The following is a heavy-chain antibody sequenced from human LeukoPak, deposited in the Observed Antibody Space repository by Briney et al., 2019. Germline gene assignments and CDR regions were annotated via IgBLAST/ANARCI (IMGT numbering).Heavy chain of an antibody. CDR1: GFTFSSYA. CDR2: ISYDGSNK. D-gene: IGHD5-12*01. V-gene: IGHV3-30*04. J-gene: IGHJ6*03. Sequence: RPGGSLRLSCAASGFTFSSYAMHWVRQAPGKGLEWVAVISYDGSNKYYADSVKGRFTISRDNSKNTLYLQMNSLRAEDTAVYYCARDGYSGYDYTVHYYYYYMDVWGKGTTVTVSS. CDR3: ARDGYSGYDYTVHYYYYYMDV.